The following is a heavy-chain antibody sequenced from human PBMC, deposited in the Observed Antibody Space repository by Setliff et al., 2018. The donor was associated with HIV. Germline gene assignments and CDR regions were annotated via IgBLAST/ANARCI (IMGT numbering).Heavy chain of an antibody. D-gene: IGHD1-26*01. CDR3: AGLGYSGGFVGAFEI. CDR1: GYSISSGYY. Sequence: PSETLSLTCTVSGYSISSGYYWGWIRQPPGKGLEWIGSIYHSGITYYNSSLKSRVTISVDTSKNQFSLTLTSVTAADTAVYYCAGLGYSGGFVGAFEIWGQGTMVTVSS. V-gene: IGHV4-38-2*02. CDR2: IYHSGIT. J-gene: IGHJ3*02.